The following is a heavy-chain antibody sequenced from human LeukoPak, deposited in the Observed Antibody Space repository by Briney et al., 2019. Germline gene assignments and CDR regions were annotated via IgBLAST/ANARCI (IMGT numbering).Heavy chain of an antibody. D-gene: IGHD6-19*01. CDR3: ARGGQQWLDYFDY. CDR2: IYYSGST. CDR1: GGSISSYY. Sequence: SETLSLTCTVSGGSISSYYWSWIRQPPGKGLEWIGYIYYSGSTNYNPSLKSRVTISVDTSKNQFSLKLSSVTAADTAVYYCARGGQQWLDYFDYWGQGTLVTVSS. V-gene: IGHV4-59*08. J-gene: IGHJ4*02.